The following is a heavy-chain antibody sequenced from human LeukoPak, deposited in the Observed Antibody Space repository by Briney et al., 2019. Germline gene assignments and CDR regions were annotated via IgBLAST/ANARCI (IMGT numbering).Heavy chain of an antibody. CDR2: IYSGGST. D-gene: IGHD2-21*02. CDR3: ARFSVVTFDAFDM. CDR1: GFTVSSNY. V-gene: IGHV3-53*01. Sequence: GGSLRLSCAASGFTVSSNYMSWVRQAPGKGLEWVSVIYSGGSTYYADSVKGRFTISRDNSKNTLYLQINSLRAEDTAVYYCARFSVVTFDAFDMWGRGTMVTVSS. J-gene: IGHJ3*02.